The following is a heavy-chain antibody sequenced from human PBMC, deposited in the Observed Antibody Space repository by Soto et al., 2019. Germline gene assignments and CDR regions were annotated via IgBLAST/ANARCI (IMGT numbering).Heavy chain of an antibody. CDR1: GFTVSSNY. CDR3: AKEAQQQLESDGMDV. Sequence: EVQLVETGGGLIQPGGSLRLSCAASGFTVSSNYMSWVRQAPGKGLEWVSVIYSGSSTYYADSVKGRFTISRDNAKNTLYLQMNSLRAEDTAVYYCAKEAQQQLESDGMDVWGQGTTVTVSS. D-gene: IGHD6-13*01. J-gene: IGHJ6*02. V-gene: IGHV3-53*02. CDR2: IYSGSST.